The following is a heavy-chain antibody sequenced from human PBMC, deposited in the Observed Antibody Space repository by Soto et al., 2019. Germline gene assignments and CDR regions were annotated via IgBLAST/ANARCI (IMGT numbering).Heavy chain of an antibody. V-gene: IGHV3-23*01. Sequence: GGSLRLSCAASGFTFSSYAMSWVRQAPGKGLEWVSAISGSGGSTYYADSVKGRFTISRDNSKNTLYLQMNSLRAEDTAVYYCAKDGGYSSNWYPNDAFDIWGQGTMVTVSS. CDR2: ISGSGGST. CDR1: GFTFSSYA. CDR3: AKDGGYSSNWYPNDAFDI. J-gene: IGHJ3*02. D-gene: IGHD6-13*01.